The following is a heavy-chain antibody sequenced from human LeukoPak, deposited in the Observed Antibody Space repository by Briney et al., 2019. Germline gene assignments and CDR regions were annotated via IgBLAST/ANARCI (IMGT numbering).Heavy chain of an antibody. V-gene: IGHV3-74*03. CDR3: LRSFSGSREY. J-gene: IGHJ4*02. D-gene: IGHD5-24*01. Sequence: GGSLRLSCEAAGFTPSNYWVHWVRQAPGEGLVWVSRINEPGTWPTYEDSVRGRFTISRDNAKNTLSLHMKNLRAEDTAVYYCLRSFSGSREYWGQGTLVTVSS. CDR2: INEPGTWP. CDR1: GFTPSNYW.